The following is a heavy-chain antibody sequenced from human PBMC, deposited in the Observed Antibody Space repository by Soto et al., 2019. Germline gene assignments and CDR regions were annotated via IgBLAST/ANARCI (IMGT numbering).Heavy chain of an antibody. D-gene: IGHD4-4*01. J-gene: IGHJ3*02. Sequence: ASVKVSCKASGGTFSSYAISWVRQAPGQGLEWMGGIIPIFGTANYAQKFQGRVTITADESTSTAYMELSSLRSEDTAVYYCARDVPPRYDYSNYVSFDIWAQGTMVTVSS. CDR2: IIPIFGTA. CDR3: ARDVPPRYDYSNYVSFDI. CDR1: GGTFSSYA. V-gene: IGHV1-69*13.